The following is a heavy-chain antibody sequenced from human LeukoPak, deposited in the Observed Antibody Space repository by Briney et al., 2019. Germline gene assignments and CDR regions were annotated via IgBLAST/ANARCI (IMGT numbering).Heavy chain of an antibody. CDR1: GFTFSSYS. Sequence: GGSLRLSCAASGFTFSSYSMNWVRQAPGKGLEWVSSISSSSSYIYYADSVKGRFTISRDNAKNSLYLQMNSLRAEDTAVYYCARDHRYGIAARPPDYWGQGTLVTVSS. D-gene: IGHD6-6*01. CDR2: ISSSSSYI. CDR3: ARDHRYGIAARPPDY. J-gene: IGHJ4*02. V-gene: IGHV3-21*01.